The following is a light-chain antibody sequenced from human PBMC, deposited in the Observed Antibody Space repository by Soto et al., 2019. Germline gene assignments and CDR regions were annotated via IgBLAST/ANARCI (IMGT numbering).Light chain of an antibody. V-gene: IGKV3-20*01. CDR2: AAS. CDR3: QQFGSLPIT. J-gene: IGKJ5*01. CDR1: QSMSGSY. Sequence: EIVLTQSPGTLSLSPGERATLSCRASQSMSGSYLAWYQQKPGQAPRLLIYAASRRATGIPDRFAGSGSGTDFTLTMNKLGTQDFAVYYCQQFGSLPITFGQGTRLEIK.